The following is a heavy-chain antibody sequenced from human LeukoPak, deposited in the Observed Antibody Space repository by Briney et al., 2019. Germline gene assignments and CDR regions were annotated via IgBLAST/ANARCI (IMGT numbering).Heavy chain of an antibody. Sequence: QTGGSLRLSCAASGFTFSSYSMNWVRQAPGKGLEWVSYISSSTSTIYYADSVKGRFTISRDNAKNSLYLQMNSLRAEDTAVYYCARDSGAYDFWSGYGGYWGQGTLVTVSS. D-gene: IGHD3-3*01. CDR2: ISSSTSTI. CDR3: ARDSGAYDFWSGYGGY. CDR1: GFTFSSYS. V-gene: IGHV3-48*01. J-gene: IGHJ4*02.